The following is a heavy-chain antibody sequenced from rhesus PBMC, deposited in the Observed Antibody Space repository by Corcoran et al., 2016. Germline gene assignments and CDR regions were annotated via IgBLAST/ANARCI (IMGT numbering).Heavy chain of an antibody. CDR2: IYGSGGGT. Sequence: QVQLQESGPGLVKPSETLSLTCAVSCGSISHDYYWSWLSRPPGKGLEWIGYIYGSGGGTNYNPSLKNRVTISIDTSKNQFSLKRSSVTAADTAVYYCARYNSNYGWYFDLWGPGTPITISS. CDR3: ARYNSNYGWYFDL. D-gene: IGHD1-26*01. V-gene: IGHV4-106*01. J-gene: IGHJ2*01. CDR1: CGSISHDYY.